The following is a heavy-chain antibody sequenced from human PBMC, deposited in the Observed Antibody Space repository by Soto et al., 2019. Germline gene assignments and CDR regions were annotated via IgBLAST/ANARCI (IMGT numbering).Heavy chain of an antibody. CDR3: ARRSWTETTADYYLNY. V-gene: IGHV1-3*01. D-gene: IGHD2-15*01. J-gene: IGHJ4*02. CDR1: GYTFTNYA. CDR2: INAGNGHT. Sequence: QVHLVQSATEVKMPGASVKLSCKASGYTFTNYAIHWVRQAPGQRLEWMVWINAGNGHTKYSQKFQGRVTVTRDPSATTAYMELSSLRSEDTAVYYCARRSWTETTADYYLNYWGQGTLVSVSS.